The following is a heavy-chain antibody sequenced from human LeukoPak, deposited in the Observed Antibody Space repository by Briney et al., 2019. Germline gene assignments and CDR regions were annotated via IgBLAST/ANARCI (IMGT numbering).Heavy chain of an antibody. Sequence: GGSLRLSCAASGFTFSSYSMNWVRQAPGKGLEWVSSISSSSSYIYYADSVKGRFTISRDNAKNPLYLQMNSLRAEDTAVYYCARPIRSSWYYAFDIWGQGTMVTVSS. CDR1: GFTFSSYS. V-gene: IGHV3-21*01. CDR2: ISSSSSYI. D-gene: IGHD6-13*01. J-gene: IGHJ3*02. CDR3: ARPIRSSWYYAFDI.